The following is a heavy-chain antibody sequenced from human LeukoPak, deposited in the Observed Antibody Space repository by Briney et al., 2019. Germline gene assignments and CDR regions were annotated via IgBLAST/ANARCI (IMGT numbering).Heavy chain of an antibody. J-gene: IGHJ4*02. Sequence: GRSLTLSCAASGFTFDNHGMHWVRQAPGKGLEWVAVIWYDGSKKYYGNSVKGRFTISRDNSKNTLYLQMNSLRAEDTAVYYCARDIAGSYYNGVDYWGRGTLVTVSS. CDR2: IWYDGSKK. D-gene: IGHD3-10*01. CDR3: ARDIAGSYYNGVDY. CDR1: GFTFDNHG. V-gene: IGHV3-33*01.